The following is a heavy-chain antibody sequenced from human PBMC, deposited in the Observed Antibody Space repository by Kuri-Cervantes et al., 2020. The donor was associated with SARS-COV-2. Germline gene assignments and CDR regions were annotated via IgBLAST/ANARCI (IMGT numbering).Heavy chain of an antibody. V-gene: IGHV1-69*10. J-gene: IGHJ6*02. CDR1: GGTFSSYA. CDR2: IIPILGIA. CDR3: AAGLVTPPERDYYYYYGMDV. Sequence: SVKVSCKASGGTFSSYAISWVRQAPGQGLEWMGGIIPILGIANYAQKFQGRVTITADKSTSTAYMELSSLRSEDTAVYYCAAGLVTPPERDYYYYYGMDVWGQGTTVTVSS. D-gene: IGHD4-23*01.